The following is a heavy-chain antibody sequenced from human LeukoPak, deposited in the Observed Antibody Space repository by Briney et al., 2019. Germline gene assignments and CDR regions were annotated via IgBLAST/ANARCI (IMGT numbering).Heavy chain of an antibody. J-gene: IGHJ3*02. D-gene: IGHD1-7*01. V-gene: IGHV4-59*08. CDR2: IYYSGST. CDR3: ATGNYGFDAFDI. Sequence: SETLSLTCTVSGGSIRNYYWSWIRQPPGKGLEWVGYIYYSGSTKYNPSLKSRGTMSADTSKNQFSLRLTSATAADTAVYYCATGNYGFDAFDIWGQGTMVIVSS. CDR1: GGSIRNYY.